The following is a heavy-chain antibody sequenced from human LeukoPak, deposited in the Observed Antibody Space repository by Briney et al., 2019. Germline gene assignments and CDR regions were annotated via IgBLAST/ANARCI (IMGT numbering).Heavy chain of an antibody. CDR2: IYYSGST. J-gene: IGHJ5*02. V-gene: IGHV4-39*07. CDR3: ARDEARIVVVTANLNWFDP. D-gene: IGHD2-21*02. CDR1: GGSISSSSYY. Sequence: PSETLSLTCTVSGGSISSSSYYWGWIRQPPGKGLEWIGSIYYSGSTYYNPSLKSRVTISVDTSKNQFSLKLSSVTAADTAVYYCARDEARIVVVTANLNWFDPWGQGTLVTVSS.